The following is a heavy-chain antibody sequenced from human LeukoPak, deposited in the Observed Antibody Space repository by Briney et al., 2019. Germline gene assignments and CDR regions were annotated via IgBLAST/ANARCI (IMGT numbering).Heavy chain of an antibody. Sequence: VASVKVSCKASGYTFTSYYMHWVRQAPGEGLEWMGIINPSGGSTSYAQKFQGRVTMTRDMSTSTVYMELSSLRSEDTAEYYCARVAAEVVGVPGAIGFGWLRRDYYMDVWGKGTTVTVSS. CDR3: ARVAAEVVGVPGAIGFGWLRRDYYMDV. V-gene: IGHV1-46*01. D-gene: IGHD2-2*02. J-gene: IGHJ6*03. CDR2: INPSGGST. CDR1: GYTFTSYY.